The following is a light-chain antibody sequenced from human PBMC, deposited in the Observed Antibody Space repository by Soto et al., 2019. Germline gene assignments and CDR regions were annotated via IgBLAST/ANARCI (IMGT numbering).Light chain of an antibody. Sequence: EVVLTQSPATLSLSPGERATLSCRASQSVNTHLGWYQQQPGQAPRLLIYDASNRATGIPARFSGSGSGTDFTLTISNLEPEDFAVYYCHQRSNWPLTFGGGTKVEIK. V-gene: IGKV3-11*01. CDR3: HQRSNWPLT. CDR1: QSVNTH. CDR2: DAS. J-gene: IGKJ4*01.